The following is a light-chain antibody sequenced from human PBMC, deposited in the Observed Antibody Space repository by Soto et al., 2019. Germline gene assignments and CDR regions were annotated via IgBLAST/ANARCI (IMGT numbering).Light chain of an antibody. V-gene: IGKV3-15*01. CDR1: QSVNSN. Sequence: EIVMTQSPATLSVSPGETATLSCRASQSVNSNLAWYQQKPGQAPRLLISDASTRAAGLPARFSGSGSGTEFTLTISSLQSEDFAVYFCQQSNNRPTTFGQGTKVEI. J-gene: IGKJ1*01. CDR3: QQSNNRPTT. CDR2: DAS.